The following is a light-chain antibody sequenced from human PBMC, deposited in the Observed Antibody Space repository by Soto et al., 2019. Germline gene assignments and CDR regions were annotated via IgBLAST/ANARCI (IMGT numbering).Light chain of an antibody. V-gene: IGKV3-20*01. J-gene: IGKJ4*01. CDR3: QQYGSTPLT. Sequence: EIVMTQSPATVSVSPGERATLSCRASQSVSNDLAWYQQKPGQAPRLLIYGASSRATGIPDRFSGSASGADFTLSIARLEPEDFAMYYCQQYGSTPLTFGGGTKVDIK. CDR2: GAS. CDR1: QSVSND.